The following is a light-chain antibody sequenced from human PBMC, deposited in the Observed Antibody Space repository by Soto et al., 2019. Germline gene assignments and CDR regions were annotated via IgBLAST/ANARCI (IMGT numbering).Light chain of an antibody. J-gene: IGKJ5*01. V-gene: IGKV3-15*01. CDR1: QSVSSN. Sequence: EIVMTQSPATLSVSPGERATLSCRASQSVSSNLAWYQQKPGQAPRLLIYDASTRATGIPARFSGGGSGTEFTLTISSLQSEDFAVYYCQQYNNWPITFGQGTRLEIK. CDR2: DAS. CDR3: QQYNNWPIT.